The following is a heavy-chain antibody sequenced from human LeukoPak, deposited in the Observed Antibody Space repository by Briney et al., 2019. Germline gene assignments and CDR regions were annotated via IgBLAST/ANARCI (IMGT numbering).Heavy chain of an antibody. Sequence: SETLSLTCTVSGVSISTDYWTWVRQPPGKRLEWIGYIHYSGSTTYNPSLQSRVTISIDTSKNQFSLGLTSVTSADTAVYYCARDAGATAYWGQGALVTVSS. D-gene: IGHD4/OR15-4a*01. J-gene: IGHJ4*02. CDR3: ARDAGATAY. CDR1: GVSISTDY. V-gene: IGHV4-59*01. CDR2: IHYSGST.